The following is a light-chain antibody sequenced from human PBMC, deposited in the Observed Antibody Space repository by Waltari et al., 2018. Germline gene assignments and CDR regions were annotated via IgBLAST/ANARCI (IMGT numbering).Light chain of an antibody. CDR2: GAS. CDR1: QSVSSN. V-gene: IGKV3-15*01. J-gene: IGKJ4*01. CDR3: QQYNNWLT. Sequence: EIVMTQSPATLSVSPGERATLSCRARQSVSSNLAWYQQKPGQAPRLLIYGASTRATGIPARFSGSGSVTEFTLTISRLQSEDFAVYYCQQYNNWLTFGGGTKVEIK.